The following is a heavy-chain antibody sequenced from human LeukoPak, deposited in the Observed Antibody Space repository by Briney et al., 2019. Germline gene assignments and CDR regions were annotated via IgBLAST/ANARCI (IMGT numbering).Heavy chain of an antibody. V-gene: IGHV3-74*01. J-gene: IGHJ4*02. CDR2: INIDRSST. D-gene: IGHD3-10*01. CDR1: GFTFSSDW. Sequence: HPGGSLRLSCAASGFTFSSDWMHWVRQAPGKGLVWVSRINIDRSSTSYADSVKGRFAISRDNAKNTLYLQMNSLRAEDTAVYYCARGGDSGSYCNYWGQGTLVTVAS. CDR3: ARGGDSGSYCNY.